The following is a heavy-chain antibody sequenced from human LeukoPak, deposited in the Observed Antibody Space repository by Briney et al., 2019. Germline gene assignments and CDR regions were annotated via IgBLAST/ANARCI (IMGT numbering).Heavy chain of an antibody. CDR2: IIPNSGGT. J-gene: IGHJ4*02. V-gene: IGHV1-2*02. CDR3: ARDAVLLWFGEFYFDY. D-gene: IGHD3-10*01. Sequence: ASVKVSCKASGYTFTDYYVHWVRQAPGQGLEWMGWIIPNSGGTNYAQKFQGRVTMTRDTSISTAYMELSRLRSDDTAVYYCARDAVLLWFGEFYFDYWGQGTLVTVSS. CDR1: GYTFTDYY.